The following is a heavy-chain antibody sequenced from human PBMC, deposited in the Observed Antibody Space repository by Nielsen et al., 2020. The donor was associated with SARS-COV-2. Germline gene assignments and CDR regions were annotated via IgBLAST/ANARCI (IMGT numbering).Heavy chain of an antibody. J-gene: IGHJ6*02. D-gene: IGHD2-2*02. CDR3: ARIPDCSSTSCYNDGMDV. V-gene: IGHV1-2*04. CDR2: INPNSGGT. Sequence: WVRQAPGQGLEWMGWINPNSGGTNYAQKFQGWVTMTRDTSISTAYMELSRLRPDDTAAYYCARIPDCSSTSCYNDGMDVWGQGTTVTVSS.